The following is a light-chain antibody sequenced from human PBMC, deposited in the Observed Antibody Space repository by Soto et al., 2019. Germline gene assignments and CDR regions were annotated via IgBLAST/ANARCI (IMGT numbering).Light chain of an antibody. V-gene: IGKV1D-12*01. CDR3: QQANSFPLT. CDR1: QDIRSR. CDR2: DAS. Sequence: DTQLTQSPSSVSAAVGDRVAITCRASQDIRSRLAWYQQNLGKAPKLLIYDASTLQSGVPSRFSGSGSGTDFTLTINSLQPEDFATYYCQQANSFPLTFGQGTKVDIK. J-gene: IGKJ1*01.